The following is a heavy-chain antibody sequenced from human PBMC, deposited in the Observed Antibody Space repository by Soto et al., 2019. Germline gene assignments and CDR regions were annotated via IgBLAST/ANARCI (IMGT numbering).Heavy chain of an antibody. Sequence: ASVKVSCKASGYTFTGYYMHWVRQAPGQGLEWVGWINPNSGGKNYAQKFKGWVTMTRDTSISTDYKELSRLRSDDTDEYYCKRVRVVVTDEYVYYYGMDVWGQGTTVTVSS. CDR3: KRVRVVVTDEYVYYYGMDV. J-gene: IGHJ6*02. V-gene: IGHV1-2*04. CDR2: INPNSGGK. D-gene: IGHD2-21*02. CDR1: GYTFTGYY.